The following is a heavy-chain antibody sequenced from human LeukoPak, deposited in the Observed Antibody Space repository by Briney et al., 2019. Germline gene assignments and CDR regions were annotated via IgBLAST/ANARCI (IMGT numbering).Heavy chain of an antibody. CDR3: ARGGSYIVH. D-gene: IGHD1-26*01. CDR2: IYSSGTT. V-gene: IGHV4-61*02. CDR1: GGSISSGTYY. Sequence: SQTLSLTCTVSGGSISSGTYYWNWIRQPAGKGLEWIGRIYSSGTTNYNPSLKSRVTISVDTSKNQFSLKLTSVTAADTAVYYCARGGSYIVHWGQGTLVTVSS. J-gene: IGHJ5*02.